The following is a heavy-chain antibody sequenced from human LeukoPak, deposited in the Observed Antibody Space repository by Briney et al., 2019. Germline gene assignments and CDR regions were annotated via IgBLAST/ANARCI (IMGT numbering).Heavy chain of an antibody. D-gene: IGHD2-21*01. CDR3: ARHYYERSDCYSFDY. V-gene: IGHV4-61*05. CDR2: IYSSGST. Sequence: SETLSLTCTVSGGSISSSSYYWGWIRQPPGKGLEWIGYIYSSGSTNYNPSLWSRVTISLDTSENHFSLKLSSVTAADTAVYYCARHYYERSDCYSFDYWGQGTLVTVSS. J-gene: IGHJ4*02. CDR1: GGSISSSSYY.